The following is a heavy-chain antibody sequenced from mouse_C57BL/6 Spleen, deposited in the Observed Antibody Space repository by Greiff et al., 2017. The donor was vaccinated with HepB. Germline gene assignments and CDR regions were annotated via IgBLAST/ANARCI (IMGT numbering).Heavy chain of an antibody. CDR2: INPNNGGT. CDR3: ARHGSSLWFAY. J-gene: IGHJ3*01. D-gene: IGHD1-1*01. CDR1: GYTFTDYN. V-gene: IGHV1-18*01. Sequence: EVQLQQSGPELVKPGASVKIPCKASGYTFTDYNMDWVKQSHGKSLEWIGDINPNNGGTIYNQKFKGKATLTVDKSSSTAYMELRSLTSEDTAVYYCARHGSSLWFAYWGQGTLVTVSA.